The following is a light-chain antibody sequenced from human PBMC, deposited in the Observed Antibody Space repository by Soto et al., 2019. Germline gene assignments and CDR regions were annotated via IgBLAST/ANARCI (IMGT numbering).Light chain of an antibody. V-gene: IGKV4-1*01. J-gene: IGKJ4*01. CDR2: WAS. Sequence: DIVMTQSRDSLAVSLGDRATINCKSSQSVLYSSNNKNYLAWYQQKKGQTPKMLIYWASTRESGVPDRFSGSGSGTDCTLTISRLQAEDVEVYYCQQYYSTPLTFGGGTKVDIK. CDR3: QQYYSTPLT. CDR1: QSVLYSSNNKNY.